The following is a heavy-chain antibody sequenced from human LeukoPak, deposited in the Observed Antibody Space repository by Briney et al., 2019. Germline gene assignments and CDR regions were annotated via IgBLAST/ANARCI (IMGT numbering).Heavy chain of an antibody. J-gene: IGHJ4*02. CDR2: ISGSGGST. Sequence: GGSLRLSCAASGFTFSSYAMSWVRQAPGKGLEWVSAISGSGGSTYYADSVKGRFTISRGSSKNTLYLQMNSLRAEDTAVYYCAKGYYYGSGSYFCDYWGQGTLVTVSS. CDR1: GFTFSSYA. CDR3: AKGYYYGSGSYFCDY. D-gene: IGHD3-10*01. V-gene: IGHV3-23*01.